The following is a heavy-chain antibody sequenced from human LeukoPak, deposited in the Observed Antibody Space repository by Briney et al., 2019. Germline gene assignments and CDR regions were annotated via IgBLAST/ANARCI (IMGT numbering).Heavy chain of an antibody. CDR3: ARGVDTAMPE. V-gene: IGHV4-31*03. CDR1: GGSISSGGYY. Sequence: SETLSLTCTVSGGSISSGGYYWSWIRQHPGKGLEWIGYIYYSGSTYYNPSLKSRVTISVDTSKNQFSLKLSSVTAADTAVYYCARGVDTAMPEWGQGTLVTVPS. J-gene: IGHJ4*02. D-gene: IGHD5-18*01. CDR2: IYYSGST.